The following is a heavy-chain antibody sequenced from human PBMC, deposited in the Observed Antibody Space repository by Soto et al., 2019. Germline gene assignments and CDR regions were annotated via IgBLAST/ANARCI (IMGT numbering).Heavy chain of an antibody. V-gene: IGHV1-69*02. J-gene: IGHJ4*02. Sequence: SVKVSCKASGGTFSSYTISWVRQAPGQGLEWMGRIIPILGIANYAQKFQGRVTITADKSTSTAYMELSSLRSEDTAVYYCARAGYDSSGYFDYWGQGTLVTVSS. CDR3: ARAGYDSSGYFDY. CDR1: GGTFSSYT. D-gene: IGHD3-22*01. CDR2: IIPILGIA.